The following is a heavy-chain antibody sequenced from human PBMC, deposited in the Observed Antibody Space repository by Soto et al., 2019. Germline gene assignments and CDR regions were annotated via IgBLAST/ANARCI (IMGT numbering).Heavy chain of an antibody. V-gene: IGHV1-69*01. CDR2: IIPIFGTA. D-gene: IGHD3-3*01. Sequence: QVQLVQSGAEVKKPGSSVKVSCKASGGTFSTYAISWVRQAPGQGLEWMGGIIPIFGTAKYVQKFQGRVTITADESTSTAYMELSSLSSEDTAVYYCAREIFGVIISGGRDAFDIWGQGTMVTVSS. J-gene: IGHJ3*02. CDR1: GGTFSTYA. CDR3: AREIFGVIISGGRDAFDI.